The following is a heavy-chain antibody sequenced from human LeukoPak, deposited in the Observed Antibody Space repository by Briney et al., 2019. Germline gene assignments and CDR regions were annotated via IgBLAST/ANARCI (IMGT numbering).Heavy chain of an antibody. Sequence: ASVRVSCKVSGYTVTELSMHWVRQSPGKGLEWLGGFHPEDGETIYAQKFQGRVTMTEDTSTDTAYMELSSLRSEDTAVYYCASEIQWLAPPTDYWGQGTLVTVSS. J-gene: IGHJ4*02. CDR3: ASEIQWLAPPTDY. CDR2: FHPEDGET. CDR1: GYTVTELS. V-gene: IGHV1-24*01. D-gene: IGHD6-19*01.